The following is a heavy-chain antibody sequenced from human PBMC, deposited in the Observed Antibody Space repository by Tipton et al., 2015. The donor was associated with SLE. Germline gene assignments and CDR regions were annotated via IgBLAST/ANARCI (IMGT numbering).Heavy chain of an antibody. V-gene: IGHV3-30*02. D-gene: IGHD1-14*01. CDR2: IWHDGSAE. Sequence: SLRLSCSASGFTFNSFGTHWVRQAPGKGLEWVALIWHDGSAEYYADSVKGRFTISRDNSKNTMYLQMNSLRPEDTAVYYCAKVVSPFYGMDVWGQGTTVTVSS. CDR1: GFTFNSFG. J-gene: IGHJ6*02. CDR3: AKVVSPFYGMDV.